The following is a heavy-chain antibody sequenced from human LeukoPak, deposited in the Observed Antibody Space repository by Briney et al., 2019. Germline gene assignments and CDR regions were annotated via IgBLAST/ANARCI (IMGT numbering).Heavy chain of an antibody. CDR3: ASSTNPTSYGAFYFDY. Sequence: SETLSHTCTVSGGSISSYYWSWIRQPPGKGLEWIGYIYYSGSTNYNPSLKSRVTISVDTSKNQFSLKLSSVTAAGTAVYYCASSTNPTSYGAFYFDYWGQGTLVTVSS. D-gene: IGHD5-18*01. J-gene: IGHJ4*02. CDR2: IYYSGST. V-gene: IGHV4-59*01. CDR1: GGSISSYY.